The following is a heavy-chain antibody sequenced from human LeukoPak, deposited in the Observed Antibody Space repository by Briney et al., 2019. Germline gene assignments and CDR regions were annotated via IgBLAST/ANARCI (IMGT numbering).Heavy chain of an antibody. Sequence: GASVKVSCKASGYTFTSYGISWLPQAPGQGLEWVGWISAYNGNTNYAQKLQGRVTMTTDTSTSTAYMELRSLRSDDTAVYYCARAVITFGGVIVYFDYWGQGTLVTVSS. J-gene: IGHJ4*02. CDR1: GYTFTSYG. V-gene: IGHV1-18*01. CDR3: ARAVITFGGVIVYFDY. D-gene: IGHD3-16*02. CDR2: ISAYNGNT.